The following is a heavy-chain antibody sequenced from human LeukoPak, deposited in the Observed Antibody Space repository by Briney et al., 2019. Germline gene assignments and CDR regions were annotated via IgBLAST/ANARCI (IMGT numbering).Heavy chain of an antibody. CDR1: GYTFSRYY. CDR2: INPSGGST. D-gene: IGHD3/OR15-3a*01. J-gene: IGHJ6*02. V-gene: IGHV1-46*01. Sequence: ASVKVSCKASGYTFSRYYMHWVRQAPGQGLEWMGIINPSGGSTSYAQKFQGRVTMTRDTSTRIVYMELSSLRSEGTAVYYCARWGASGLALIYYYGMDVWGQGTTVTVSS. CDR3: ARWGASGLALIYYYGMDV.